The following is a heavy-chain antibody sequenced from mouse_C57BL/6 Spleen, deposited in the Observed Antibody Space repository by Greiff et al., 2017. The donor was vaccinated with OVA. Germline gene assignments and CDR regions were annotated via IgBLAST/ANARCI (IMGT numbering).Heavy chain of an antibody. V-gene: IGHV5-4*01. CDR1: GFTFSSYA. D-gene: IGHD4-1*01. Sequence: EVMLVESGGGLVKPGGSLKLSCAASGFTFSSYAMSWVRQTPEKRLEWVATISDGGSYTYYPDNVKGRFTISRDNAKNNLYLQMSHLKSEDTAMYYCARDKLGRLFDYWGQGTTLTVSS. J-gene: IGHJ2*01. CDR2: ISDGGSYT. CDR3: ARDKLGRLFDY.